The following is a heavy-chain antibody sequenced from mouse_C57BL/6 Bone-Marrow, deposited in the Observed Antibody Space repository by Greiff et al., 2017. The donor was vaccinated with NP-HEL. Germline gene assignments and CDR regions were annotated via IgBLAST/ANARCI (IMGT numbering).Heavy chain of an antibody. CDR1: GYTFTSYW. CDR2: IYPGNSDT. Sequence: VQLKESGTVLARPGASVKMSCKTSGYTFTSYWMHWVKQRPGQGLEWIGAIYPGNSDTSYNQKFKGKAKLTAVTSASTAYMELSSLTNEDSAVYYCTRGIYYDYDDGLDYWGQGTTLTVSS. D-gene: IGHD2-4*01. J-gene: IGHJ2*01. CDR3: TRGIYYDYDDGLDY. V-gene: IGHV1-5*01.